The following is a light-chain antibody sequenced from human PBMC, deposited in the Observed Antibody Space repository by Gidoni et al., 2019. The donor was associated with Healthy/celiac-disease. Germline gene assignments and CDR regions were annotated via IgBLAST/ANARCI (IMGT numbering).Light chain of an antibody. Sequence: AIRMTQSPSSFSASTGDRVTITCRASQGIISYLAWYQQKPGKDPKLLIYAASTLQSGVPSRFSGSGSGTDFTLTISCLQSEDFATYYCQQYYSYPPITFXQXTRLEIK. CDR2: AAS. CDR3: QQYYSYPPIT. V-gene: IGKV1-8*01. J-gene: IGKJ5*01. CDR1: QGIISY.